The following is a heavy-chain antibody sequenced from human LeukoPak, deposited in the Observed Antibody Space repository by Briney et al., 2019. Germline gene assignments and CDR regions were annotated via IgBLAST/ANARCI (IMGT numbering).Heavy chain of an antibody. CDR3: ARGNGRYLTY. V-gene: IGHV4-59*01. Sequence: PSETLSLTCTVSGGSISSYCWSWIRQPPGKGLEWIGYIYYSGSTSHSPSLKSRVTMSIDTSKSQFSLKLDSVTTADTAVYYCARGNGRYLTYWGQGTLVTVSS. D-gene: IGHD4-23*01. CDR2: IYYSGST. J-gene: IGHJ4*02. CDR1: GGSISSYC.